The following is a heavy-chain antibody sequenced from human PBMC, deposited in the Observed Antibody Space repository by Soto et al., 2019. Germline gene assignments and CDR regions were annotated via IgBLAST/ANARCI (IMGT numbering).Heavy chain of an antibody. CDR3: ASSIRRADGQFSQAY. J-gene: IGHJ4*02. CDR2: ISAYNGNT. V-gene: IGHV1-18*01. D-gene: IGHD4-4*01. Sequence: QVQLVQSGAEVKKPGASVKVSCKASGYTFTSYGISWVRQAPGQGLEWMGWISAYNGNTTYAQKHQGRVTMTTVTSRSRGYVELRGLRSDDTAVYYCASSIRRADGQFSQAYWGQGTIVTESS. CDR1: GYTFTSYG.